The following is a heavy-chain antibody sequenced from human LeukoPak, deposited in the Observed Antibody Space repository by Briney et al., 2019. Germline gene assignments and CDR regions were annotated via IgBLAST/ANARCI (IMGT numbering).Heavy chain of an antibody. D-gene: IGHD6-25*01. CDR1: GLSFSSSL. Sequence: GGSLTLSCPSSGLSFSSSLIHELRQAAAKGREGVARMANAGSNEYYPDSVKGRFTISRDNSKNTLYLQMSSLRVEDTAVYYCARARSSGWHVFDYWGQGTLVTVSS. CDR2: MANAGSNE. V-gene: IGHV3-30*03. CDR3: ARARSSGWHVFDY. J-gene: IGHJ4*02.